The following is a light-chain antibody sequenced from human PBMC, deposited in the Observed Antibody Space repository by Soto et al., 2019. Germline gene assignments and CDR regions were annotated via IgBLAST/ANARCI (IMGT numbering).Light chain of an antibody. CDR3: QHYNSYSEA. V-gene: IGKV1-5*03. CDR2: KAS. CDR1: QHVDRY. Sequence: DIQMNKSASSLSASVGDSVTITCRTSQHVDRYLSWYQQIPGRAPKLLIYKASTLKSGVPSRFSGSGSGTEFTLTISSLQPDDFATYYCQHYNSYSEAFGQGTTVAIK. J-gene: IGKJ1*01.